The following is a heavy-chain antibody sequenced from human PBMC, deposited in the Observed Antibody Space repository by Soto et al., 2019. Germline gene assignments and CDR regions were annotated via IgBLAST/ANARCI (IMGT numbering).Heavy chain of an antibody. CDR1: GGSISSGGYY. D-gene: IGHD1-1*01. J-gene: IGHJ4*02. Sequence: LSLTCTVSGGSISSGGYYWSWIRQHPGKGLEWIGYIYYSGSTYYNPSLKSRVTISVDTSKNQFSLKLSSVTAADTAVYYCARDRKLEPTVSNWGQGTLVTVSS. CDR2: IYYSGST. V-gene: IGHV4-31*03. CDR3: ARDRKLEPTVSN.